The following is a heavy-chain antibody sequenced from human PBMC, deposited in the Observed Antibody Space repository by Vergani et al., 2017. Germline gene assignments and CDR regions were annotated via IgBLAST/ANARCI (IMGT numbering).Heavy chain of an antibody. D-gene: IGHD3-10*01. J-gene: IGHJ6*03. CDR3: AKAGSVTSGSLQYNFYMDV. Sequence: QVQLAESGGGRVQPGRSLRLSCAASGFSFSSHAIHWVRQALGKGLEWVAVISTDGSKKYYADSVKGRFTISRDNSKNTLDLQMNSLRTQDTAVYYCAKAGSVTSGSLQYNFYMDVWGKGTTVTVS. CDR1: GFSFSSHA. CDR2: ISTDGSKK. V-gene: IGHV3-30*18.